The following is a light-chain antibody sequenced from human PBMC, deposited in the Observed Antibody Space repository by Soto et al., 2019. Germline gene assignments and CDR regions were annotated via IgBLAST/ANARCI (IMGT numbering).Light chain of an antibody. CDR3: QQYNRYWS. V-gene: IGKV1-5*03. CDR2: KAS. CDR1: QSISSW. J-gene: IGKJ1*01. Sequence: DIQMTQSPSTLSASVGDRVTITCRASQSISSWLAWYQQKPGKAPKLLIYKASSLESGVPSRFSGRGSGTEFTITISRLQPDDFATYYCQQYNRYWSFGQGTKVEIK.